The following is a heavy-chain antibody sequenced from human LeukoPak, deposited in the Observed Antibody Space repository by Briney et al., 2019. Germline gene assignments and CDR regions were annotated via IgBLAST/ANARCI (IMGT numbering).Heavy chain of an antibody. CDR1: GFTFSSYS. J-gene: IGHJ4*02. CDR3: AREPDYGGNPGYFDY. D-gene: IGHD4-23*01. V-gene: IGHV3-21*01. CDR2: ISSSSSYI. Sequence: GGSLRLSCVASGFTFSSYSMNWVRQAPGKGLEWVSSISSSSSYIYYADSVKGRFTISRDNAKNSLYLQMNSLRAEDTAVYYCAREPDYGGNPGYFDYWGQGTLVTVSS.